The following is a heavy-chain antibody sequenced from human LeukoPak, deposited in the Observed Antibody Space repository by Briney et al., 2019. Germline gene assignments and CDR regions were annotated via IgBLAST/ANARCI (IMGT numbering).Heavy chain of an antibody. V-gene: IGHV3-23*01. CDR1: GFTFSSYA. CDR3: AKSVGSWDYGYFDY. D-gene: IGHD4/OR15-4a*01. CDR2: ISGSGGST. J-gene: IGHJ4*02. Sequence: SGGSLGLSCAASGFTFSSYAMSWVRQAPGKGLEWVSAISGSGGSTYYADSVKGRFTISRDNSKNTLYLQMNSLRAEDTAVYYCAKSVGSWDYGYFDYWGQGTLVTVSS.